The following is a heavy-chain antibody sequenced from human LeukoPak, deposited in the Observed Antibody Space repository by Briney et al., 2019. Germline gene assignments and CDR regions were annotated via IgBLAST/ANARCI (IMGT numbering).Heavy chain of an antibody. V-gene: IGHV1-24*01. CDR1: GYTLTELS. Sequence: GASVKVSCKVSGYTLTELSMHWVRQAPGKGLEWMGGFDPEDGETIYAQKFQGRVTMTEDTSTDTAYMELSSLRSEDTAVYYCATDHPKNYGSGPEYYFDYWGQGTLVTVSS. D-gene: IGHD3-10*01. CDR2: FDPEDGET. CDR3: ATDHPKNYGSGPEYYFDY. J-gene: IGHJ4*02.